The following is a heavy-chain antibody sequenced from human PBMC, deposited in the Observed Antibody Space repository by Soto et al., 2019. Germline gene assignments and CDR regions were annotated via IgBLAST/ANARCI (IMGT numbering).Heavy chain of an antibody. CDR2: ISGSGGST. Sequence: GGSLRLSCAASGFTFSSYAMSWVRQAPGKGLEWVSAISGSGGSTYYADSVKGRFTISRDNSKNTLYLQMNSLRAEDTAVYYCAKASPLPIAAAAPTVYYFDYWGQGTLVTVSS. V-gene: IGHV3-23*01. CDR1: GFTFSSYA. J-gene: IGHJ4*02. D-gene: IGHD6-13*01. CDR3: AKASPLPIAAAAPTVYYFDY.